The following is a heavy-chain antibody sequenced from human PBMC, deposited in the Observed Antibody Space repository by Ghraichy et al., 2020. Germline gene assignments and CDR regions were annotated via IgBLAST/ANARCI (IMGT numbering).Heavy chain of an antibody. V-gene: IGHV3-23*01. J-gene: IGHJ4*02. CDR2: LSATGLST. CDR1: GFTFRNYA. Sequence: GESLNISCAASGFTFRNYAMSWLRQAPGKGLEWVSALSATGLSTYYADSVKGRFTISRDNLKNTVSLQMNSLRAEDTAVYYCAKAGSEDDFSNSRTYFFDTWGQGTLVTVSS. CDR3: AKAGSEDDFSNSRTYFFDT. D-gene: IGHD4-11*01.